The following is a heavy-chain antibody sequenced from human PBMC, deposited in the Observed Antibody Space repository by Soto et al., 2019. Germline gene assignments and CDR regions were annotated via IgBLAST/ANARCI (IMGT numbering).Heavy chain of an antibody. Sequence: QVQLVESGGGVVQPGRSLRLSCAASGFTFSSYGMHWVRQAPGKGLEWVAVISYDGSEKYYAVSVKGRFTISRDNSKNTLYLQRNSLRAEDTAVYYCAKGAVTTSLYYFDYWGQGTLVPVSS. J-gene: IGHJ4*02. CDR2: ISYDGSEK. V-gene: IGHV3-30*18. CDR3: AKGAVTTSLYYFDY. CDR1: GFTFSSYG. D-gene: IGHD4-17*01.